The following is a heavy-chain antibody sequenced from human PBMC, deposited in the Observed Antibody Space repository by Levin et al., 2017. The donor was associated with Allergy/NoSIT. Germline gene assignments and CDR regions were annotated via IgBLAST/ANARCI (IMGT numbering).Heavy chain of an antibody. D-gene: IGHD6-6*01. Sequence: SQTLSLTCTVSGGSISSYYWSWIRQPAGKGLEWIGRIYTSGSTNYNPSLKSRVTMSVDTSKNQFSLKLSSVTAADTAVYYCAAVPDSSSAPGYYYYGMDGWGQGTTVTVSS. V-gene: IGHV4-4*07. CDR3: AAVPDSSSAPGYYYYGMDG. CDR2: IYTSGST. CDR1: GGSISSYY. J-gene: IGHJ6*02.